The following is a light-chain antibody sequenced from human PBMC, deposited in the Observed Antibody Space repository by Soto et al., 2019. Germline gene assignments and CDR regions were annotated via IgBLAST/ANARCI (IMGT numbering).Light chain of an antibody. CDR3: QQYNSYPYT. CDR1: QSISSW. Sequence: DIQMTQSPSTLSASVGDRVTITCRASQSISSWLAWYQDKPGKAPKLLICDASSLETGVPSRFSGSGSWTEFTLTISSLQPDDFATYYCQQYNSYPYTFGQGTKLEIK. CDR2: DAS. V-gene: IGKV1-5*01. J-gene: IGKJ2*01.